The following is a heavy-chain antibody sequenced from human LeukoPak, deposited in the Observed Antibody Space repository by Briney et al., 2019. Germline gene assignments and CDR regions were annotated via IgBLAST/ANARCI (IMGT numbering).Heavy chain of an antibody. D-gene: IGHD1-26*01. CDR1: GGSISSSSYY. CDR3: ARLNQWELLFDY. Sequence: SETLSLTCTVSGGSISSSSYYWDWIRQPPGKGLEWIGSIYYSGSTYYNPSLKSRVTISVDTSKNQFSLKLSSVTAADTAVYYCARLNQWELLFDYWGQGTLVTVSS. V-gene: IGHV4-39*01. J-gene: IGHJ4*02. CDR2: IYYSGST.